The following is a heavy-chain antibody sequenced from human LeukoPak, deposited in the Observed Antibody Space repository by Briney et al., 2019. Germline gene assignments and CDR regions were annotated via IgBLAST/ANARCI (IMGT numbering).Heavy chain of an antibody. Sequence: PGGSLRLSCAASGFTFSSYAMHWVRQAPGKGLEWVAVISYDGSNKYYADSVKGRFTISRDNSKNTLYLQMNSLRAEDTAVYYCARDFGHDWGQGTLVTVSS. CDR3: ARDFGHD. D-gene: IGHD3-10*01. CDR1: GFTFSSYA. CDR2: ISYDGSNK. J-gene: IGHJ4*02. V-gene: IGHV3-30-3*01.